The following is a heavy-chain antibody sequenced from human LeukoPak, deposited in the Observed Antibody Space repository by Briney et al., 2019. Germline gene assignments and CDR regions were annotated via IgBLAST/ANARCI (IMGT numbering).Heavy chain of an antibody. V-gene: IGHV4-39*07. J-gene: IGHJ4*02. CDR3: ARVTYNGYQHFDY. D-gene: IGHD3-10*01. Sequence: SETLSLTSIVSGGSISTNTYYWGWIRLPPGKGLEWIGEIHHRGTTYYNPSLRSRVTISVDTSKNQFSLRLTSVTAADTAVYYCARVTYNGYQHFDYWGQGNLVTVS. CDR2: IHHRGTT. CDR1: GGSISTNTYY.